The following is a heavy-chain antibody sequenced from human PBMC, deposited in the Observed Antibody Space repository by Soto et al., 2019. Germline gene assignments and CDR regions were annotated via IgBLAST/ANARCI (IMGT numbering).Heavy chain of an antibody. D-gene: IGHD3-22*01. V-gene: IGHV4-59*08. CDR2: IYYSGST. J-gene: IGHJ2*01. CDR1: GGSISSYY. CDR3: ARQGSDDSSGYYYGWYFDL. Sequence: QVQLQESGPGLVKPSETLSLTCTVSGGSISSYYWSWIRQPPGKGLEWIGYIYYSGSTNYNPSLKSQVTISVVTSKNQFSLKLSSVTAADTAVYYCARQGSDDSSGYYYGWYFDLWGRGTLVTVSS.